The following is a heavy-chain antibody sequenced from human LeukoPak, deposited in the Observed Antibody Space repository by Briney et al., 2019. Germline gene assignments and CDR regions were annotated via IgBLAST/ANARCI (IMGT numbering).Heavy chain of an antibody. CDR3: ARVPSPRSGYYYFDY. V-gene: IGHV1-2*06. CDR1: GYTFTGYY. Sequence: ASVKVSCKASGYTFTGYYMHWVRQAPGQGLEWMGRINPNSGGTNYAQKFQGRVTITADESMSTAYMELSSLRSEDTAVYYCARVPSPRSGYYYFDYWGQGTLVTVSS. D-gene: IGHD3-22*01. J-gene: IGHJ4*02. CDR2: INPNSGGT.